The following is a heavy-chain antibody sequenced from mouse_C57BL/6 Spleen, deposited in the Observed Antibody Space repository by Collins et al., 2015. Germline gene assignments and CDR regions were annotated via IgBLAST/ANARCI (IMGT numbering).Heavy chain of an antibody. Sequence: DVQLQESRTWPRETFSVSVSHLLCHWLLHHQWLLLELDPAVSRNKLEWMGYISYDGRNNYNPSLKNRISITRDTSKNQFFLKLNSVTTEDTATYYCAREFFHYYGSSYVLYWYFDVWGTGTTVTVSS. D-gene: IGHD1-1*01. CDR1: LLHHQWLL. J-gene: IGHJ1*03. V-gene: IGHV3-6*01. CDR3: AREFFHYYGSSYVLYWYFDV. CDR2: ISYDGRN.